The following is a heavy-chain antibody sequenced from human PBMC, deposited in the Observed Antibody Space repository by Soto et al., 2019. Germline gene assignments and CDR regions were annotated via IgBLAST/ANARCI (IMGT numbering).Heavy chain of an antibody. CDR2: ISYDGSNK. V-gene: IGHV3-30*18. J-gene: IGHJ6*02. CDR3: AKDYLRGRHYAMDV. D-gene: IGHD1-1*01. Sequence: QVQLVESGGGVVQPGRSLRLSCAASGFTFSSYGMHWVRQAPGKGLEWVAVISYDGSNKYYADSVKGRFTISRDNSKNTLYLQMNSLRAEDTAVYYCAKDYLRGRHYAMDVWGQGTTVTVSS. CDR1: GFTFSSYG.